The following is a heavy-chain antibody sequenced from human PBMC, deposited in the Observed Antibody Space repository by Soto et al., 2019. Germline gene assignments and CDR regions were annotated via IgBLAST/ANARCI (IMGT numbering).Heavy chain of an antibody. V-gene: IGHV4-31*03. D-gene: IGHD3-3*01. Sequence: QVQLQESGPGLVKPSQTLSLTCTVSGGSISSGGYYWSWIRQHPGNGLEWIGYIYYSGSTYFNPSLKRRVTISVDTSKNQFSLKLSSVTAADTAVYYCARANSYYDFWSGYYTDYYGIDVLGQGTTVTVSS. CDR2: IYYSGST. CDR1: GGSISSGGYY. J-gene: IGHJ6*02. CDR3: ARANSYYDFWSGYYTDYYGIDV.